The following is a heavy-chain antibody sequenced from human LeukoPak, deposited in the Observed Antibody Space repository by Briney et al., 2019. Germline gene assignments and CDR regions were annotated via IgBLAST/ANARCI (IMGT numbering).Heavy chain of an antibody. CDR2: IRYDGSNK. V-gene: IGHV3-30*02. CDR3: AKGAVTTRLRFFDY. CDR1: GFTFSSYA. D-gene: IGHD4-17*01. J-gene: IGHJ4*02. Sequence: PGGSLRLSCAASGFTFSSYAMHWVRQAPGKGLEWVAFIRYDGSNKYYADSVKGRFTISRDNSKNTLYLQMNSLRAEDTAVYYCAKGAVTTRLRFFDYWGQGTLVTVSS.